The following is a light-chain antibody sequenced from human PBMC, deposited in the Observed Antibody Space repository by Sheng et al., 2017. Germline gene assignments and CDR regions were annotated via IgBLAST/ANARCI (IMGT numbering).Light chain of an antibody. CDR1: SGDVGPYNY. J-gene: IGLJ2*01. V-gene: IGLV2-11*01. CDR2: DVN. Sequence: QSALTQPRSVSGSPGQSVTVSCTGSSGDVGPYNYISWYQQHPGKAPKLIIYDVNKRPSGVPDRFSGSKSGDMASLTISGLQAEDEADYYCCAYAGSFISVVFGGGTKLTVL. CDR3: CAYAGSFISVV.